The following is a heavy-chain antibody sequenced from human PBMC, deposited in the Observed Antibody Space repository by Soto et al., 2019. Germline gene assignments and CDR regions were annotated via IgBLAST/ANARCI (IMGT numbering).Heavy chain of an antibody. CDR2: IIPIFGTT. V-gene: IGHV1-69*12. CDR3: ARPSSRSLESSSYYAVDV. D-gene: IGHD1-26*01. CDR1: GGIFSSYA. Sequence: QVQLVQSGAEVKKPGSSVNVSCKASGGIFSSYAISWVRQAPGQGLEWLGGIIPIFGTTNYPLKFQGRVSITADHSTGAAYMELSSLTSDDTAVYYCARPSSRSLESSSYYAVDVWGQGTTVTVSS. J-gene: IGHJ6*02.